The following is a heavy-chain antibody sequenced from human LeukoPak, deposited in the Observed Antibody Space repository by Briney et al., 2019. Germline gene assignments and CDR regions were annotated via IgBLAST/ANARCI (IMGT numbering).Heavy chain of an antibody. Sequence: GGSLRLSCAASGFTYTNYWVSWFRQAPGQGLEWVASIKQDGSERYYVDPVKGRFTISRGNAKNSLFLQLSSLRVEDTAVCYCARGSMHVYHLYTDYWGQGTLVTVSS. V-gene: IGHV3-7*01. CDR3: ARGSMHVYHLYTDY. J-gene: IGHJ4*02. D-gene: IGHD3-16*01. CDR1: GFTYTNYW. CDR2: IKQDGSER.